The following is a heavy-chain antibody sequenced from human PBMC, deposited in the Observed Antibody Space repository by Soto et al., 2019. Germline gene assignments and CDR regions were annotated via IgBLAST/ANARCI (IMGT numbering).Heavy chain of an antibody. V-gene: IGHV1-46*01. CDR2: INPSGGST. CDR3: ASEDFDFFEC. D-gene: IGHD3-3*01. CDR1: GYTFTSYY. Sequence: ASVKVSCKASGYTFTSYYMHWVRQAPGQGLEWMGIINPSGGSTSYAQKFQGRVTVTRDTSTSTVYMELSSLRSEDTAVYYCASEDFDFFECLGQRTLVSVSS. J-gene: IGHJ4*02.